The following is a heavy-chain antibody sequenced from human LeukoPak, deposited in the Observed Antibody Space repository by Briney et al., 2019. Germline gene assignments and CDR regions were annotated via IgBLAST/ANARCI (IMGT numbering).Heavy chain of an antibody. CDR2: VHLSGAS. Sequence: SGTLSLTCAVSGGSILTTNWWSWVRQPPGKGLEWIGEVHLSGASNYNPSLKSRVNMSIDKSKNKLSLELTSVTAADTAIYYCTRESGAFSPFGFWGQGTLVTVSS. D-gene: IGHD1-26*01. V-gene: IGHV4-4*02. CDR1: GGSILTTNW. J-gene: IGHJ4*02. CDR3: TRESGAFSPFGF.